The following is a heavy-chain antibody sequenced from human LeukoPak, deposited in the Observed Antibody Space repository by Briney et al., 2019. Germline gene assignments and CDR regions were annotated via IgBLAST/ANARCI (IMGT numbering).Heavy chain of an antibody. CDR3: GRVIAGAIDY. D-gene: IGHD6-13*01. Sequence: PGGSLRLSCAASVFTFSGHSMTWVRQAPGKGLEWVANIKLDGSERFYVDFVKGRFTISRDNADNSMYLQMNSLRAEDTAVYYCGRVIAGAIDYWGQGTLVTVSS. V-gene: IGHV3-7*01. J-gene: IGHJ4*02. CDR1: VFTFSGHS. CDR2: IKLDGSER.